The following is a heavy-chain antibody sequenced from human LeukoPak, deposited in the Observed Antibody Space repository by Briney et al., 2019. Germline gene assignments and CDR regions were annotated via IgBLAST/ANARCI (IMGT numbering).Heavy chain of an antibody. Sequence: GGSLRLSCAASGFTFSNHGMQWVRQAPGKGLEWVAFIRYDGSNKYYADSVKGRFTISRDNSKNTLYLQMNSLRAEDTAVYYCAKEGGLLWDYFDYWGQGTLVTVSS. V-gene: IGHV3-30*02. CDR2: IRYDGSNK. CDR3: AKEGGLLWDYFDY. J-gene: IGHJ4*02. CDR1: GFTFSNHG. D-gene: IGHD3-16*01.